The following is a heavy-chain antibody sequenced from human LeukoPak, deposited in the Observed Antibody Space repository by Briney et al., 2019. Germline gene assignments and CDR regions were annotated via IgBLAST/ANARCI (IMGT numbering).Heavy chain of an antibody. J-gene: IGHJ4*02. V-gene: IGHV3-11*06. Sequence: PGGSLRLSCAASGFTFKNAWMSWVRQAPGKGLEWISFISSSSSYTNYADSVKGRFTISRDNTKNSLYLQMNNLRAEDTAVYYCARGGADYVIGYWGQGTLVTVSS. CDR3: ARGGADYVIGY. CDR1: GFTFKNAW. D-gene: IGHD4-17*01. CDR2: ISSSSSYT.